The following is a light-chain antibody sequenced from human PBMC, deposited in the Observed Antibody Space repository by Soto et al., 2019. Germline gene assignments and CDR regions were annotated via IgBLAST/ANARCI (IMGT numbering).Light chain of an antibody. CDR2: DVI. V-gene: IGLV2-11*01. Sequence: SALTQPRSVCGSPGQSVTLSCTGTSSDVGNYDYVSWYQQHPGMAPKLIIYDVIKRPSGVPDRFSGSKSGNTASLTISGLQAEDEADYYCCSYAGSYIQYVFGTGTKVTVL. J-gene: IGLJ1*01. CDR1: SSDVGNYDY. CDR3: CSYAGSYIQYV.